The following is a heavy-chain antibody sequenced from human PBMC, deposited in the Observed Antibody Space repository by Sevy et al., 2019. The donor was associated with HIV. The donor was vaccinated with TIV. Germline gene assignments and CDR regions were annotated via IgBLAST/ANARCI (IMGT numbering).Heavy chain of an antibody. V-gene: IGHV3-21*01. J-gene: IGHJ4*02. CDR2: ISDDSRYI. CDR1: GFTFRSYS. Sequence: GGSLRRSCAASGFTFRSYSMNWVRQAPGKGLEWLSSISDDSRYIYYSDSMKGRFTISRANAKSSLYLQMNSLRVEDTAIYYCARDFTIFGVVSGIDYWGQGNLLTVSS. D-gene: IGHD3-3*01. CDR3: ARDFTIFGVVSGIDY.